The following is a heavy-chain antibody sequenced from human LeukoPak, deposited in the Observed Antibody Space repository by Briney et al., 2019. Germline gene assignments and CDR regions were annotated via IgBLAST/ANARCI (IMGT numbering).Heavy chain of an antibody. V-gene: IGHV4-34*01. D-gene: IGHD1-1*01. CDR3: ASFSPTRYGLDY. J-gene: IGHJ4*02. Sequence: PSETLSLTCAVYGGSFSGYYWSWIRQPPGKGLEWIGEINHSGSTNYNPSLKSRVTISVDTSKNQFSLKLSSVTAADTAMYYCASFSPTRYGLDYWGQGTLVTVSS. CDR2: INHSGST. CDR1: GGSFSGYY.